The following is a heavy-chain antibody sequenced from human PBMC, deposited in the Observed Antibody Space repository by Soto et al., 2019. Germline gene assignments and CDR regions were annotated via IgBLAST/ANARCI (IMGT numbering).Heavy chain of an antibody. Sequence: GGSLRLSCAASGFTFSSYAMSWVRQAPGKGLEWVSAISGSGGSTYYADSVKGRFTISRDNSKNTLYLQMNSLRAEDTAVYYCARDSCSGGSCLWGQGTLVTVSS. CDR3: ARDSCSGGSCL. CDR1: GFTFSSYA. D-gene: IGHD2-15*01. V-gene: IGHV3-23*01. CDR2: ISGSGGST. J-gene: IGHJ4*02.